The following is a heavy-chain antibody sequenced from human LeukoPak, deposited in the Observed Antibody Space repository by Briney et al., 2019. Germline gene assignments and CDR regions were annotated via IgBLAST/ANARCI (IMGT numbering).Heavy chain of an antibody. CDR2: IYSGAST. CDR1: GFTVSSNY. CDR3: ARGWACDAFDI. D-gene: IGHD5-24*01. V-gene: IGHV3-53*04. Sequence: GGSLRLSCAASGFTVSSNYMSWVRQAPGKGLEWVSVIYSGASTYYADSVKGRVTISRHNSKNTLYLQMNSLRAEDTAVYYCARGWACDAFDIWGQGTMVTVSS. J-gene: IGHJ3*02.